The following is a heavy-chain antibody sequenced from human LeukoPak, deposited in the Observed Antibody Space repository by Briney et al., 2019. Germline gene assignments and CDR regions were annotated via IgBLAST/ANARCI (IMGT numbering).Heavy chain of an antibody. D-gene: IGHD6-19*01. CDR2: IWYDGSNK. CDR3: ARAGEEWLVGEKYYFDY. J-gene: IGHJ4*02. Sequence: QPGGSLRLSCAASGFTFSSYGMHWVRQAPGKGLEWVAVIWYDGSNKYYADSVKGRFTISRDNSKNTLYLQMNSLRAEDTAVYYCARAGEEWLVGEKYYFDYWGQGTLVTVSS. V-gene: IGHV3-33*01. CDR1: GFTFSSYG.